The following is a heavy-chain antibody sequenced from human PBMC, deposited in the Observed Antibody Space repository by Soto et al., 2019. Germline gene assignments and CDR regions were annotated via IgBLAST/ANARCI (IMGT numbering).Heavy chain of an antibody. Sequence: PGGSLRLSCAASGFTFISHSMNWVRQAPGKGLEWVSSISISSTYIYYADSLKGRFTISRDDAKNSLYLQMNSLRAEDTAVYYCARARYSSSWSHYYYGMDVWGQGTTVTVSS. J-gene: IGHJ6*02. CDR1: GFTFISHS. CDR2: ISISSTYI. V-gene: IGHV3-21*01. CDR3: ARARYSSSWSHYYYGMDV. D-gene: IGHD6-13*01.